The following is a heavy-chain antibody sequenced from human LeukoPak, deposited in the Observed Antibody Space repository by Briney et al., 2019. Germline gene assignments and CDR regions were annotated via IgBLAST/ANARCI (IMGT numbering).Heavy chain of an antibody. Sequence: SETLPLTCTVSGGSIRGYYWSWIRQPPGKGLEWIGYIYYSGSTNYNPSLKSRVTISVDTSKNQFSLKLSAVTAADTAVYYCARHEFDSGSLPYFDYWGQGILVTVSS. CDR3: ARHEFDSGSLPYFDY. CDR1: GGSIRGYY. D-gene: IGHD3-10*01. V-gene: IGHV4-59*08. J-gene: IGHJ4*02. CDR2: IYYSGST.